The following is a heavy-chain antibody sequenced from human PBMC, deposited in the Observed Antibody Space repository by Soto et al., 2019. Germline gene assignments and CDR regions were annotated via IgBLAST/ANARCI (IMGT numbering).Heavy chain of an antibody. CDR3: ARHRRNYYGSGSYLLDY. J-gene: IGHJ4*02. V-gene: IGHV4-39*01. CDR1: GGSISSSSYY. Sequence: PWETLSLTCTVSGGSISSSSYYWGWIRQPPGKGLEWIGSIYYSGSTYYNPSLKSRVTISVDTSKNQFSLKLSSVTAADTAVYYCARHRRNYYGSGSYLLDYWGQGTLVTVSS. D-gene: IGHD3-10*01. CDR2: IYYSGST.